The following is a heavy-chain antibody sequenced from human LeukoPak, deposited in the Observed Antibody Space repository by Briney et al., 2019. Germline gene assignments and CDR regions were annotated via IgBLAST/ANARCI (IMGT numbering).Heavy chain of an antibody. D-gene: IGHD2-2*01. Sequence: GASVKVSCKASGGTFSSYAISWVRQAPGQGLEWMGWISAYNGNTNYAQKLQGRVTMTTDTSTSTAYMELRSLRSDDTAVYYCAREGEGFVVVPAASRSPMDYWGQGTLVTVSS. CDR3: AREGEGFVVVPAASRSPMDY. CDR1: GGTFSSYA. CDR2: ISAYNGNT. J-gene: IGHJ4*02. V-gene: IGHV1-18*01.